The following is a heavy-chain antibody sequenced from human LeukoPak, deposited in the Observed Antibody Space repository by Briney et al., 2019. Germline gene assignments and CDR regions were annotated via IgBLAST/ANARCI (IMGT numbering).Heavy chain of an antibody. V-gene: IGHV4-30-2*01. CDR2: IYHSGST. CDR3: ARVGGPDY. Sequence: TLSLTCTVSGGSISRGGYYWSWIRQPPGKGLEWIGYIYHSGSTYYNPSLKSRVTISVDRSKNQFSLKLSSVTAADTAVYYCARVGGPDYWGQGTLVTVSS. D-gene: IGHD4-23*01. CDR1: GGSISRGGYY. J-gene: IGHJ4*02.